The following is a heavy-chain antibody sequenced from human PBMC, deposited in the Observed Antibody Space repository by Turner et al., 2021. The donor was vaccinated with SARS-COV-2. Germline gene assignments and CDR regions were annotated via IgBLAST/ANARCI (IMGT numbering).Heavy chain of an antibody. Sequence: QVQLVQSGAEVKKPGASVKVSCKASASTFTGYYMHWVRQAPGQGLDGMGWINPNSGGTNYAQKFQGRVTMTWDTSISTAYMELSRLRSDDTAVYYCARSRYTYGSYYYYGMDVWGQGTTVTVSS. J-gene: IGHJ6*02. CDR2: INPNSGGT. D-gene: IGHD5-18*01. CDR3: ARSRYTYGSYYYYGMDV. V-gene: IGHV1-2*02. CDR1: ASTFTGYY.